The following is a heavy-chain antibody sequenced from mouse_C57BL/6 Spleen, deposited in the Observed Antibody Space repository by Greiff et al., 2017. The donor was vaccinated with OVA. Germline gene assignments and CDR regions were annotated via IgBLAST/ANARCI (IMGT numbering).Heavy chain of an antibody. Sequence: QVQLQQPGAELVKPGASVKMSCKASGYTFTSYWITWVKQRPGQGLEWIGDIYPGSGSTNYNEKFKSKATLTVDKSSSTAYMQLSSLTSEDSAVYYCARSHYDYAWFAYWGQGTLVTVSA. V-gene: IGHV1-55*01. CDR2: IYPGSGST. D-gene: IGHD2-4*01. CDR1: GYTFTSYW. CDR3: ARSHYDYAWFAY. J-gene: IGHJ3*01.